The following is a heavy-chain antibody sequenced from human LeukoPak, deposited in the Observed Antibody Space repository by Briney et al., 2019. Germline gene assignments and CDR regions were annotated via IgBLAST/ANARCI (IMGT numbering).Heavy chain of an antibody. Sequence: SETLSLTCAVYGGSFSGYYWSWIRQPPGKGLEWIGEINHSGSTNYNPSLKSRVTISVDTSKNQFSLKLSSVTAADTAVYYCARADTAMPNDAFDIWGQGTMVTVSS. CDR3: ARADTAMPNDAFDI. J-gene: IGHJ3*02. D-gene: IGHD5-18*01. V-gene: IGHV4-34*01. CDR2: INHSGST. CDR1: GGSFSGYY.